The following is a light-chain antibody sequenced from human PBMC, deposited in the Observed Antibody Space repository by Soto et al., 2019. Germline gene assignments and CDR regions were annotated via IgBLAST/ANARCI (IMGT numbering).Light chain of an antibody. CDR1: QSVSGN. Sequence: EIVMTQSPASVSVSPGERATLSCRASQSVSGNLAWYQQKPGQAPRLLIYGAATRATGIPDRLTGSGSGTEFTLTISSLQSEDFAVYYCQQYSNWPLTFGGGTKVEIK. CDR2: GAA. CDR3: QQYSNWPLT. V-gene: IGKV3-15*01. J-gene: IGKJ4*01.